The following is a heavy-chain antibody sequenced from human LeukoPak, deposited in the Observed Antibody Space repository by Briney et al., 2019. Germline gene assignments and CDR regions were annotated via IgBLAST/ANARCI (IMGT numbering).Heavy chain of an antibody. D-gene: IGHD5-12*01. CDR1: GFTFSSYA. J-gene: IGHJ4*02. CDR2: ISGSGGST. Sequence: GGSLRLSCAASGFTFSSYAMSWVRQAPGKGLEWVSAISGSGGSTYYADSVKGRFTISRDNSKNTLYLQMNSLRAEDTAVYYCAKSGHSCYDFGYYFDYWGQGTLVTVSS. V-gene: IGHV3-23*01. CDR3: AKSGHSCYDFGYYFDY.